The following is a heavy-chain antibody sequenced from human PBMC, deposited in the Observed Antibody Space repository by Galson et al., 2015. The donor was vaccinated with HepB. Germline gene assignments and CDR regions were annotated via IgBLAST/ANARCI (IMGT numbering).Heavy chain of an antibody. D-gene: IGHD3-22*01. J-gene: IGHJ4*02. V-gene: IGHV3-23*01. CDR2: ISGSGGST. CDR1: GFTFSSYA. CDR3: AKVRFPSMIVVVQLPDY. Sequence: SLRLSCAASGFTFSSYAMSWVRQAPGKGLEWVSAISGSGGSTYYADSVKGRFTISRDNSKNTLYLQMNSLRAEDTAVYYCAKVRFPSMIVVVQLPDYWGQGTLVTVSS.